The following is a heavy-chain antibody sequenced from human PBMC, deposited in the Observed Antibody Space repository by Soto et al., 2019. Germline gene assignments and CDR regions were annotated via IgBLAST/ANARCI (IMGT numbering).Heavy chain of an antibody. J-gene: IGHJ3*01. V-gene: IGHV4-30-4*01. D-gene: IGHD3-22*01. CDR1: GASISSVDYY. Sequence: QVQLQESGPGLVKPSQTLSLTCTVSGASISSVDYYWTWIRQPPGKGLERIGCVYHTETSYCSPSLKSRATISVDTSKSQLSLQLRSVTAADTALYFCARAGYHYDSSGYYFDAFDVWSQGTMVTVSS. CDR2: VYHTETS. CDR3: ARAGYHYDSSGYYFDAFDV.